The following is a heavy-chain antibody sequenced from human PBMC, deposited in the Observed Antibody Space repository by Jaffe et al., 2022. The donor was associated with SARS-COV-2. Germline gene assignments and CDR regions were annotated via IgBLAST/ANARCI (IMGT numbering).Heavy chain of an antibody. V-gene: IGHV4-34*02. CDR2: ITHGGET. D-gene: IGHD3-10*01. J-gene: IGHJ4*02. Sequence: QVQLQQWGTGLLKPSETLSLLCNVSGGSLTYYYWSWIRLSPDKGLEWIGEITHGGETDYQPSLRGRVTMSVDTSKNQLSLNLASVTAADTAVYFCTRSLPKGPVRHLRRDGFDVWGQGTMVTVSS. CDR3: TRSLPKGPVRHLRRDGFDV. CDR1: GGSLTYYY.